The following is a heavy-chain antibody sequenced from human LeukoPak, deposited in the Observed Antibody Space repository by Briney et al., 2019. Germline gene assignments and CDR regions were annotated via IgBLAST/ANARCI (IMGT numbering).Heavy chain of an antibody. CDR1: GFTFSSYS. J-gene: IGHJ4*02. D-gene: IGHD3-22*01. CDR3: ARDPYYYDSSGYYGEGFDY. CDR2: ISSSSSYI. V-gene: IGHV3-21*01. Sequence: PGGSLRLSCAASGFTFSSYSMNWVRQAPGKGLEWVSSISSSSSYIYYADSVKGRFTISRDNAKNSLYLQMNSLRAEDTAVYYCARDPYYYDSSGYYGEGFDYWGQGTLVTVSS.